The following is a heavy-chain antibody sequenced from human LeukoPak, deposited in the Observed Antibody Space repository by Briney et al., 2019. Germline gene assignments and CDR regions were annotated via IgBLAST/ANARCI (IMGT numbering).Heavy chain of an antibody. V-gene: IGHV1-18*01. CDR1: GYTFTSYG. J-gene: IGHJ4*02. CDR3: ARDRYGYDSRGYYNFDY. D-gene: IGHD3-22*01. Sequence: ASVKVSCKASGYTFTSYGISWVRQAPGQGLEWMGCISAYNGNTNYAQKLQGRVTMTTDTSTNTAYIELRSLRSDDTAVYYCARDRYGYDSRGYYNFDYWGQGTLVTVSS. CDR2: ISAYNGNT.